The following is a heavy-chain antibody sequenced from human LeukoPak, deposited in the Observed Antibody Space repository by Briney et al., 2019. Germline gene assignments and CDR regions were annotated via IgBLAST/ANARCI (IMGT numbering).Heavy chain of an antibody. J-gene: IGHJ3*02. CDR1: GGSISSGGYY. Sequence: SQTLSLTCTVSGGSISSGGYYWSWIRQHSGKGLEWIGYIYYSGSTYYNPSLKSRITISVDTSKNQFSLKLSSVTAADTAVYYCAREKTAYYYDSSGYSEGAFDIWGQGTMVTVSS. CDR3: AREKTAYYYDSSGYSEGAFDI. V-gene: IGHV4-31*03. CDR2: IYYSGST. D-gene: IGHD3-22*01.